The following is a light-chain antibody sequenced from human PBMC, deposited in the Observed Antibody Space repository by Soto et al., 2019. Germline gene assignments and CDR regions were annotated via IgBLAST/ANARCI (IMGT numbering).Light chain of an antibody. CDR2: AAS. CDR1: QGIGNY. CDR3: QKYNSAVFT. V-gene: IGKV1-27*01. J-gene: IGKJ3*01. Sequence: DIQMTQSPSSLSASVGARVTITCRASQGIGNYLAWYQQRPGKDPNLLIYAASTLQSGVPSRFSGSGSGTDFTLTISSLQPEDVATYYCQKYNSAVFTFGPGTKVDI.